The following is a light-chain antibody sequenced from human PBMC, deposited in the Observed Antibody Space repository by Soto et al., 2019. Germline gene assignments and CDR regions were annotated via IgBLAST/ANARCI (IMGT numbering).Light chain of an antibody. J-gene: IGLJ1*01. CDR1: SSDVVGSNY. CDR2: DVS. V-gene: IGLV2-14*03. Sequence: QSALTQPASVSGSPGQSITISCTGTSSDVVGSNYVSWYQQHPGKAPKLIIFDVSHRPSGFSNRFSGSKSGKTASLTISGLQAEDEADYYCSSYTSSSNYVFGTGTKLTVL. CDR3: SSYTSSSNYV.